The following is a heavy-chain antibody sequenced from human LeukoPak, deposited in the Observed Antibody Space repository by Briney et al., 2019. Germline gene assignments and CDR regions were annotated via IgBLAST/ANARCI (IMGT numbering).Heavy chain of an antibody. V-gene: IGHV5-51*01. Sequence: GESLKISCKGSGYIFTSYWIGWVRQMPGKGLEWMGIIYPGDSDTRYSPSFQGQVTISADKSISTAYLQWSSLKASDTAMYYCARQEWLVLGAFDIWGQGTMVTVSS. CDR2: IYPGDSDT. CDR1: GYIFTSYW. D-gene: IGHD6-19*01. CDR3: ARQEWLVLGAFDI. J-gene: IGHJ3*02.